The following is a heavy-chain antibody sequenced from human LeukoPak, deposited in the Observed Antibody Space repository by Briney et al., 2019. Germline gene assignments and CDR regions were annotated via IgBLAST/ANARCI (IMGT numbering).Heavy chain of an antibody. CDR1: GFTLNTFT. V-gene: IGHV3-30-3*01. CDR3: ARDKITGDSYFDF. D-gene: IGHD7-27*01. CDR2: ISYDSSNY. J-gene: IGHJ4*02. Sequence: GSLRLSCAASGFTLNTFTMHWVRQAPGRGLEWVAVISYDSSNYYYADSVKGRFTISRDNAQNSLYLQMNSLRVEDTAVYYCARDKITGDSYFDFWGQGILVTVSS.